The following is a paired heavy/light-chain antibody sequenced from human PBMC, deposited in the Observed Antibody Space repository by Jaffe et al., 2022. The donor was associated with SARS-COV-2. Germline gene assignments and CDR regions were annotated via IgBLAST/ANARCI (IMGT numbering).Heavy chain of an antibody. V-gene: IGHV2-5*02. J-gene: IGHJ5*02. CDR3: AHSAVLWFGELDWFDP. CDR1: GFSLSTNAVG. Sequence: QITLKESGPTLVKPTQTLTLTCTFSGFSLSTNAVGVGWIRQPPGKALEWLALIYWDDDKRYSSSLKSRLTITKDTSKNQVVLTMTNMDPVDTATYYCAHSAVLWFGELDWFDPWGQGTLVTVSS. D-gene: IGHD3-10*01. CDR2: IYWDDDK.
Light chain of an antibody. J-gene: IGLJ2*01. CDR2: KDN. V-gene: IGLV3-25*03. Sequence: SYELTQPPSVSVSPGQTARITCSGDALPKQYAYWYQQKPGQAPVLVIYKDNERPSGIPERFSGSSSGTTVTLTISGVQAEDEADYYCQSADSSGTYGVVFGGGTKLTVL. CDR1: ALPKQY. CDR3: QSADSSGTYGVV.